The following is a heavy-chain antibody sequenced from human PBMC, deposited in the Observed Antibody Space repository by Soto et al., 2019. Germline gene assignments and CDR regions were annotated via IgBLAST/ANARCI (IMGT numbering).Heavy chain of an antibody. D-gene: IGHD6-19*01. CDR3: VRPRYSNGLFDY. V-gene: IGHV3-74*01. J-gene: IGHJ4*02. Sequence: GGSLRLSCAASVFGFSNCWMHWFGQAPGKGLVWVSRINSAGSSTDYADSVKGRFSISRDNAKNTLYLQMNSLRAEDTAVYFCVRPRYSNGLFDYWGQGTLVTVSS. CDR1: VFGFSNCW. CDR2: INSAGSST.